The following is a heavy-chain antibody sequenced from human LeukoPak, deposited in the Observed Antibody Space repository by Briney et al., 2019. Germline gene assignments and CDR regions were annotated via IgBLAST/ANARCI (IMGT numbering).Heavy chain of an antibody. J-gene: IGHJ4*02. CDR3: ARRTAAGTLDY. Sequence: SETLSLTCTVSGGSISSYYWSWIRQPPGKGLEWIGYIYHSGSTYYNPSLKSRVTISVDRSKNQFSLKLSSVTAADTAVYYCARRTAAGTLDYWGQGTLVTVSS. CDR2: IYHSGST. D-gene: IGHD6-13*01. CDR1: GGSISSYY. V-gene: IGHV4-59*12.